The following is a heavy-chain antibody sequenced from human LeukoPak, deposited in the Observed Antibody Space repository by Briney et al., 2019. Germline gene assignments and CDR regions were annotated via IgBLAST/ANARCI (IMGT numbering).Heavy chain of an antibody. V-gene: IGHV4-34*01. Sequence: SETLSLTCAVYGGSFSGYYWSWIRQPPGKGLEWIGEINHSGSTNYNPSLKSRVTVSVDTSKNQFSLKLSSVTAADTAVYYCARRKGRYSYVPTDYFDYWGQGTLVTVSS. D-gene: IGHD5-18*01. CDR3: ARRKGRYSYVPTDYFDY. CDR2: INHSGST. J-gene: IGHJ4*02. CDR1: GGSFSGYY.